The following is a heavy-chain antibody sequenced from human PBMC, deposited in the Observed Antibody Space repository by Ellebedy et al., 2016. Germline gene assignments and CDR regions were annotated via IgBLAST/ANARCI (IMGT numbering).Heavy chain of an antibody. CDR1: GFTFNNYP. D-gene: IGHD2/OR15-2a*01. CDR3: ARGWCNSARCNGFDY. CDR2: ISSNGDDT. Sequence: GGSLRLXXAASGFTFNNYPMHWVRQAPGRGLEYVSAISSNGDDTYYANSVKGRFTISRDSAKNSQYLQMNSLRAEDTALYYCARGWCNSARCNGFDYWGQGTLVTVSS. J-gene: IGHJ4*02. V-gene: IGHV3-64*01.